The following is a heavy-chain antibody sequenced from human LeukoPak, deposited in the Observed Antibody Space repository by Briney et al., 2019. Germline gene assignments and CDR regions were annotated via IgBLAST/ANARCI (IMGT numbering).Heavy chain of an antibody. CDR3: ARDEGYCSSTSCDSMHFDY. CDR2: IYYSGST. V-gene: IGHV4-39*02. D-gene: IGHD2-2*01. J-gene: IGHJ4*02. Sequence: SETLSLTCTVSGGSISSSSYYWGWIRQPPGKGLGWIGSIYYSGSTYYNPSLKSRVTISVDTSKNQFSLKLSSVTAADTAVYYCARDEGYCSSTSCDSMHFDYWGQGTLVTVSS. CDR1: GGSISSSSYY.